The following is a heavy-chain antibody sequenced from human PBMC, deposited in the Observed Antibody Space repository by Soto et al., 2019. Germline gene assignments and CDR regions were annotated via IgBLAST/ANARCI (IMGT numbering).Heavy chain of an antibody. CDR1: GFTFSSYS. CDR2: ISSSSSTI. CDR3: ARDMRGTPLPAAIGDPYYYYYYGMDV. J-gene: IGHJ6*02. Sequence: GGSLRLSCAASGFTFSSYSMNWVRQAPGKGLEWVSYISSSSSTIYYAESVKGRFTISRDNAKNSLYLQMNSLRDEDTAVYYCARDMRGTPLPAAIGDPYYYYYYGMDVWGQGTTVTVSS. D-gene: IGHD2-2*01. V-gene: IGHV3-48*02.